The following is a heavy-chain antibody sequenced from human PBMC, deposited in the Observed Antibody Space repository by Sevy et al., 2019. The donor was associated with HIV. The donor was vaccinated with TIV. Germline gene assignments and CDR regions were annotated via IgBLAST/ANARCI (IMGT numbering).Heavy chain of an antibody. CDR2: TSYDGVKK. J-gene: IGHJ4*02. CDR1: GFTFSNYG. D-gene: IGHD6-6*01. CDR3: ARGRRRDSSSTGIVY. V-gene: IGHV3-30*03. Sequence: GGSLRLSCAASGFTFSNYGMHWVRQAPGKGLEWVALTSYDGVKKFYLDSVQVRFTISRYQSRNTLYLQMNSLRDEDTALYYCARGRRRDSSSTGIVYWGQGVLVTVSS.